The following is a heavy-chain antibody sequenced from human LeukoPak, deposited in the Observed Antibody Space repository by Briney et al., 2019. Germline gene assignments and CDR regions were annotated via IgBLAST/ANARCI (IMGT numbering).Heavy chain of an antibody. J-gene: IGHJ5*02. CDR3: AKDSSVVYSSGWSGFDP. CDR2: ISGSGGSA. V-gene: IGHV3-23*01. CDR1: GFTFSSYA. D-gene: IGHD6-19*01. Sequence: GGSLRLSCAASGFTFSSYAMSWVRQAPGRGLEWVSAISGSGGSAYYADSVKGRFTISRDNSKNTLYLQMNSLRAEDTAVYYCAKDSSVVYSSGWSGFDPWGQGTLVTVSS.